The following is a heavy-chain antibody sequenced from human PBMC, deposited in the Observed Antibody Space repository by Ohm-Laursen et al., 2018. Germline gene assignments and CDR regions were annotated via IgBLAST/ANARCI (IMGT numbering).Heavy chain of an antibody. CDR1: GFTFRSYG. J-gene: IGHJ6*02. Sequence: SLRLSCAASGFTFRSYGMHWVRQAPGKGLEWVAVISYDGSNKYYADSVKGRFTISRDNSKNTLYLQMNSLRAEDTAVYYCAKEHYDYVWGSYRPPSYYYYGMDVWGQGTTVTVSS. V-gene: IGHV3-30*18. CDR3: AKEHYDYVWGSYRPPSYYYYGMDV. D-gene: IGHD3-16*02. CDR2: ISYDGSNK.